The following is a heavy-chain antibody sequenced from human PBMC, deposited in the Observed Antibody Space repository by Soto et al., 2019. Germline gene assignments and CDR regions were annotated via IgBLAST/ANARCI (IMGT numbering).Heavy chain of an antibody. Sequence: ASVKVSCKASVGTFSIYAIIWVRQAPGQGLEWMGGINPSGGSTSYAQKFQGRVTMTRDTSTSTVYMELSSLRSEDTAVYYCAREYKTTVVTPHYYYYGMDVWGQGTTVTVSS. CDR2: INPSGGST. CDR1: VGTFSIYA. D-gene: IGHD4-17*01. V-gene: IGHV1-46*01. CDR3: AREYKTTVVTPHYYYYGMDV. J-gene: IGHJ6*02.